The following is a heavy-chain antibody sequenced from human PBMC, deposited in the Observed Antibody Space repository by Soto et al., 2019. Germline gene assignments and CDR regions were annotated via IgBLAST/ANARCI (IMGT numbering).Heavy chain of an antibody. CDR3: AEARSGNSHFDY. CDR1: GFTFSSYA. Sequence: GGSLRLSCAASGFTFSSYAMSWVRQAPGKGLEWVSAISGSGGSTYYADSVKGRFTISRDNSKNTLYLQMNSLRAEDTAVYYCAEARSGNSHFDYWGQGTLVTVSS. J-gene: IGHJ4*02. D-gene: IGHD3-10*01. V-gene: IGHV3-23*01. CDR2: ISGSGGST.